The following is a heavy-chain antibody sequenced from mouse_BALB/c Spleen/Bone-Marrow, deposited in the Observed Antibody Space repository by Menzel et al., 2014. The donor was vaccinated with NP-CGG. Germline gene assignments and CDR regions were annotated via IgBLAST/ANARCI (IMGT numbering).Heavy chain of an antibody. CDR1: GYTFTNYW. Sequence: VQLQESGAELVRPGTSVKISCKASGYTFTNYWLGWVKQRPGHGLEWIGDIYPGGGYTNYNEKFKGKATLTADTSSSTAYMQLSSLTSEDSAVCFCARGNGPYAMDYWGQGTSVTVSS. D-gene: IGHD1-1*02. CDR2: IYPGGGYT. V-gene: IGHV1-63*02. CDR3: ARGNGPYAMDY. J-gene: IGHJ4*01.